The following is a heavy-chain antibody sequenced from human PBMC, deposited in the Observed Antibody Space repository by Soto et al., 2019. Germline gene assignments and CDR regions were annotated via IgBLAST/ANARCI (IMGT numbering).Heavy chain of an antibody. V-gene: IGHV3-23*01. J-gene: IGHJ6*02. D-gene: IGHD2-15*01. CDR1: GFTFSSYA. CDR3: AKALSGGGYYYYYGMDA. CDR2: VSGSGGTT. Sequence: PGGSLRLSCAASGFTFSSYAMNWVRQAPGKGLEWVSAVSGSGGTTYFADSAEGRFTISRDNSKNKVYLQMNSLRVEDTAVYYCAKALSGGGYYYYYGMDAWGQGTTVTVSS.